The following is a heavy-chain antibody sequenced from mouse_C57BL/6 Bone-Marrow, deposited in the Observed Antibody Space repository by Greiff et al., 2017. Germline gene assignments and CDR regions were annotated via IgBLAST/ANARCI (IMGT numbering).Heavy chain of an antibody. CDR2: IHPNSGST. D-gene: IGHD2-3*01. V-gene: IGHV1-64*01. CDR3: ARKRDGYPAWFAY. J-gene: IGHJ3*01. CDR1: GYTFTSYW. Sequence: QVQLQQPGAELVKPGASVKLSCKASGYTFTSYWMHWVKQRPGQGLEWIGMIHPNSGSTNYNEKFKSKATLTVDKSSSTAYMQLSSLTSEDSAVYYCARKRDGYPAWFAYWGQGTLVTVSA.